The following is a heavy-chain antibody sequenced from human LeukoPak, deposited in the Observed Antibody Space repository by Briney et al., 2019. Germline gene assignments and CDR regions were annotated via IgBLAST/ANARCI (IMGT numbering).Heavy chain of an antibody. D-gene: IGHD6-13*01. V-gene: IGHV3-20*04. CDR1: GFTFDDCG. Sequence: RPGGSLRLSCAASGFTFDDCGMSWVRQAPGKGLEWVSGINWNGGSTGYADSVKGRFTISRDNAKNSLYLQMNSLRAEDTALYYCAKEGGSSWSFDYWGQGTLVTVSS. J-gene: IGHJ4*02. CDR2: INWNGGST. CDR3: AKEGGSSWSFDY.